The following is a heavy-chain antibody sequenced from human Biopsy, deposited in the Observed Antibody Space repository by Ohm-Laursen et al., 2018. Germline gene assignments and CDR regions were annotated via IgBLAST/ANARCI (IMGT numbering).Heavy chain of an antibody. J-gene: IGHJ1*01. V-gene: IGHV1-2*02. CDR2: INPHSGTT. D-gene: IGHD2-15*01. Sequence: EASVKVFCKASGYTFTGQYLHWARQVPGQGLEWMGWINPHSGTTKFAQDFQGRVTMTRDTSITTAYMELRRLRSDDTAVYYCAKGQDLRGGAEYFQHWGQGALVTVSS. CDR3: AKGQDLRGGAEYFQH. CDR1: GYTFTGQY.